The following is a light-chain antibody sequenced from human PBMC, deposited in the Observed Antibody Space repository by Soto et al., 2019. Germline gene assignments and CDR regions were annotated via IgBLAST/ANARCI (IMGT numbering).Light chain of an antibody. Sequence: DIQMTQSPSTLSASVGDRVTITCRASQSISSWLAWYQQKPGKAPKLLIYKASSLESGVPSRFSGSGSGTEFTLTISSLQTDAFATYYCQQYNSYMTFGQGTKVEIK. V-gene: IGKV1-5*03. CDR3: QQYNSYMT. J-gene: IGKJ1*01. CDR2: KAS. CDR1: QSISSW.